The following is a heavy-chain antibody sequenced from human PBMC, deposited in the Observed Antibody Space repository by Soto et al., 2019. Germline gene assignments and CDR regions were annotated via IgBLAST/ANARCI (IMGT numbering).Heavy chain of an antibody. D-gene: IGHD3-3*01. Sequence: QVRLVQSGAEVKKPGASVKVSCKASGYTFTSYGISWVRQAPGQGLEWKGWISAYNGNTNYAQKLQGRVTMTTDTSTSTAYMELRSLRSDDTAVYYCARDYTNYDFWSGYYSHYYYYIDVWGKGTTVTVSS. J-gene: IGHJ6*03. CDR3: ARDYTNYDFWSGYYSHYYYYIDV. V-gene: IGHV1-18*01. CDR1: GYTFTSYG. CDR2: ISAYNGNT.